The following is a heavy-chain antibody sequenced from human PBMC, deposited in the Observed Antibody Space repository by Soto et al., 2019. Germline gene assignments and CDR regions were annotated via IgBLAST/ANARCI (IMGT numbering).Heavy chain of an antibody. V-gene: IGHV4-31*03. CDR1: GGSISSGCYY. J-gene: IGHJ6*03. Sequence: PSETLSLTCTVSGGSISSGCYYWSWIRQHPGKGLEWIGYIYYSGSTYYNPSLKSRVTISVDTSKNQFSLKLSSVTAADTAVYYCARGSGNYYYYYMDVWGKGTTVTVSS. CDR2: IYYSGST. D-gene: IGHD1-26*01. CDR3: ARGSGNYYYYYMDV.